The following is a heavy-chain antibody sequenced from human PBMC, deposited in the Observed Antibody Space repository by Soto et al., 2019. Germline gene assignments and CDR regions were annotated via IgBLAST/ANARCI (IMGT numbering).Heavy chain of an antibody. CDR3: AKDLTRSGIVVVTAAVPYYYYGMDV. CDR1: GFTFDYYT. D-gene: IGHD2-2*01. J-gene: IGHJ6*02. CDR2: ISWDGGST. Sequence: PGGSLRLSCAASGFTFDYYTMHWVRQAPGKGLEWVCLISWDGGSTYYADSVKGRFTISRDNSKNSLYLQMNSLRTEDTALYYCAKDLTRSGIVVVTAAVPYYYYGMDVWGQGTTVTVSS. V-gene: IGHV3-43*01.